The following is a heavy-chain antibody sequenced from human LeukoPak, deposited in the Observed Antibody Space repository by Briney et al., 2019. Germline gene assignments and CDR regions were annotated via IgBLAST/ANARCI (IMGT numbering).Heavy chain of an antibody. D-gene: IGHD3-22*01. CDR2: IYPVDADT. V-gene: IGHV5-51*01. CDR3: ARHLSPTYYYDSSGYYLDY. J-gene: IGHJ4*02. CDR1: GYSFTSYW. Sequence: GESLKISCKGSGYSFTSYWIGWVRQMPGKGREWMGIIYPVDADTRYSPSFQGQFTISADKSTSTASLQWSSLKASDTDIYYCARHLSPTYYYDSSGYYLDYWGQGTLVTVSS.